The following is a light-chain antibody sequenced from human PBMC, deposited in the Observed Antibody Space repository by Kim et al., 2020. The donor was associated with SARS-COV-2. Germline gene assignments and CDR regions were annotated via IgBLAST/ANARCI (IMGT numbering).Light chain of an antibody. V-gene: IGKV1-39*01. J-gene: IGKJ4*01. CDR1: QSISTY. Sequence: DIQMTQSPSSLAASVGDRVTIACRAGQSISTYLNWYQQKPGKAPKLLIYAASTLQSGVPSRFSGSGSGTDFTLTISSLQPEDFATYNCQQSHTAPLLTFGGGTKLEI. CDR2: AAS. CDR3: QQSHTAPLLT.